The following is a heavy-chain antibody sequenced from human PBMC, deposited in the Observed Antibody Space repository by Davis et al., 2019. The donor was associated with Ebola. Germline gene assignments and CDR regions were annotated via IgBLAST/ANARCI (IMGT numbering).Heavy chain of an antibody. CDR2: INYSGST. CDR1: RGSSSGYH. D-gene: IGHD3-3*01. Sequence: MPSETLSLTFALHRGSSSGYHCRCIRQPPGKGLAWIGEINYSGSTNYNPSLKSRVTISVDTSKNQFSLKLSSVTAADTAVYYCARGWSGYSFYYYYGMDVWGQGTTVTVSS. J-gene: IGHJ6*02. CDR3: ARGWSGYSFYYYYGMDV. V-gene: IGHV4-34*01.